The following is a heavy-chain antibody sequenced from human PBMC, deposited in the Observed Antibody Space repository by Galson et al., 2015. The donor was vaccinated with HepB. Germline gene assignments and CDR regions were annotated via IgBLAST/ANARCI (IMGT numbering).Heavy chain of an antibody. CDR3: ARQFSRRYSSSPLWYFDL. CDR2: IYSGGST. D-gene: IGHD6-13*01. J-gene: IGHJ2*01. Sequence: SLRLSCAASGFTVSSNYMSWVRQAPGEGLEWVSVIYSGGSTYYADSVKGRFTISRDNSKNTLYLQMNSLRAEDTAVYYCARQFSRRYSSSPLWYFDLWGRGTLVTVSS. CDR1: GFTVSSNY. V-gene: IGHV3-53*01.